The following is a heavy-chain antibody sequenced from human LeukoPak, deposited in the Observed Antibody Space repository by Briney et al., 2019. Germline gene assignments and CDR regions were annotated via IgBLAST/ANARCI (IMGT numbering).Heavy chain of an antibody. J-gene: IGHJ4*02. Sequence: PGGSLTLSCAASGFTFSSYEMNWVRQAPGKGLEWVSYISSSGSTIYYADSVKGRFTISRDNAKNSLYLQMNSLRAEDTAVYYCARNPYVDTAMVRDRGGFYDYWGQGTLVTVSS. CDR3: ARNPYVDTAMVRDRGGFYDY. CDR1: GFTFSSYE. V-gene: IGHV3-48*03. D-gene: IGHD5-18*01. CDR2: ISSSGSTI.